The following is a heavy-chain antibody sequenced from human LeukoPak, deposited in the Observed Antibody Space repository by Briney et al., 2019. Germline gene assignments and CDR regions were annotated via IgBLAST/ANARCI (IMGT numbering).Heavy chain of an antibody. CDR3: ARGGYCSGGSCYSVLDYYYYGMDV. Sequence: PSETLSLTCTVSDGSISSYYWTWIRQSPGKGLEWIGYIYHIGTTNYSPSLKSRVTISLDTSKNQFSLKLSSVTAADTAVYYCARGGYCSGGSCYSVLDYYYYGMDVWGQGTTVTVSS. V-gene: IGHV4-59*12. CDR1: DGSISSYY. D-gene: IGHD2-15*01. J-gene: IGHJ6*02. CDR2: IYHIGTT.